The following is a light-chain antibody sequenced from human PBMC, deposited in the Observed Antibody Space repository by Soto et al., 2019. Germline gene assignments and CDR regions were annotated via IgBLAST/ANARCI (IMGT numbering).Light chain of an antibody. CDR3: QQYGSSHWT. Sequence: EIVLTQSPGTLSLSPGERATLSCRASQSVSSSYLAWYQQKPGQAPRLLIYGASSRATGIPDRFSGSGSGKAFTITISRLEPEDFAVYSCQQYGSSHWTFGQGTKVEIK. J-gene: IGKJ1*01. CDR1: QSVSSSY. CDR2: GAS. V-gene: IGKV3-20*01.